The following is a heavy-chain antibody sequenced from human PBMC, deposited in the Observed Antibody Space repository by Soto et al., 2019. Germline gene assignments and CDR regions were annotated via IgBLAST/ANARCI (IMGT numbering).Heavy chain of an antibody. D-gene: IGHD6-19*01. J-gene: IGHJ4*02. Sequence: PSETLSLTCTVSGGSINSVSYYWGWIRQPPGKGLEWIGSIYYSGSTYYNPSLKSRFTISVDTSKNQFSLQLSSVTAADTAVYYCVRTQWPTRNFDYWGQGTQVTVSS. CDR2: IYYSGST. CDR1: GGSINSVSYY. CDR3: VRTQWPTRNFDY. V-gene: IGHV4-39*01.